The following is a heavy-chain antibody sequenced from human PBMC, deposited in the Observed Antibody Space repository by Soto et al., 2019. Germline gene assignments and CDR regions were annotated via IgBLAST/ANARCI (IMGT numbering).Heavy chain of an antibody. CDR2: IYYSGST. Sequence: QLQLQESGPGLVKPSETLSLTCTVSGDSISSSSYYWDWIRQPPGKGLEWIGSIYYSGSTYYNPPLKSRVTISVDTSKNQFSLKRRSVTAADTAVYYCARARSGDRRFDSWGQGALVTVSS. CDR3: ARARSGDRRFDS. D-gene: IGHD2-21*02. CDR1: GDSISSSSYY. J-gene: IGHJ4*02. V-gene: IGHV4-39*01.